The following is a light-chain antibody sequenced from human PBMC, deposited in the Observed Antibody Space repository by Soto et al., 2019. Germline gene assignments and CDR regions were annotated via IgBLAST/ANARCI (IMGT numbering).Light chain of an antibody. J-gene: IGKJ2*01. CDR2: DAS. CDR3: QQYNSYPYT. Sequence: DIQMTQSPSTLSASVGDRVTITCRASQIISNWLAWYQQKPGKAPKILISDASSLESGVPSRFSGSGSGTEFTLTISSLQPEDFATYYCQQYNSYPYTFAPRTKLEIK. V-gene: IGKV1-5*01. CDR1: QIISNW.